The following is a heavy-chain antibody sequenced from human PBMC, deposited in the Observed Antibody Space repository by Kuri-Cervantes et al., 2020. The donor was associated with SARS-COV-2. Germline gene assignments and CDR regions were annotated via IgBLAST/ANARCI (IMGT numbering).Heavy chain of an antibody. CDR1: GFIFSDYY. J-gene: IGHJ4*02. D-gene: IGHD5-18*01. CDR2: IRYDGSNK. CDR3: ANDGGDTVLLFDY. Sequence: GESLKISCTASGFIFSDYYMTWIRQAPGKGLEWVAFIRYDGSNKYYADSVKGRVTISRDNSKNSLYLQMNSLRAEDTAVYYCANDGGDTVLLFDYWGQGTLVTVSS. V-gene: IGHV3-30*02.